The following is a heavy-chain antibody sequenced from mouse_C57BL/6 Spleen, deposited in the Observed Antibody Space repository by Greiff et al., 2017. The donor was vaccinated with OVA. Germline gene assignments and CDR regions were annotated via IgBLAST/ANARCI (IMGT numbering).Heavy chain of an antibody. Sequence: EVQLQESGPELVKPGASVKISCKASGYTFTDYYMNWVKQSHGKSLEWIGDINPNNGGTSYNQKFKGKATLTVDKSSSTAYMELRSLTSEDSAVYYCARSRKLDYFDYWGQGTTLTVSS. CDR3: ARSRKLDYFDY. CDR2: INPNNGGT. D-gene: IGHD4-1*01. V-gene: IGHV1-26*01. CDR1: GYTFTDYY. J-gene: IGHJ2*01.